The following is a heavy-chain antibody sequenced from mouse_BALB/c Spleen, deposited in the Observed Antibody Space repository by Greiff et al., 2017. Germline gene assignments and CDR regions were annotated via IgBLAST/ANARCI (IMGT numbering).Heavy chain of an antibody. J-gene: IGHJ4*01. CDR1: GFTFSSYA. CDR3: ARGGQYYHAMDY. V-gene: IGHV5-6-5*01. CDR2: ISSGGST. Sequence: EVKLVESGGGLVKPGGSLKLSCAASGFTFSSYAMSWVRQTPEKRLEWVASISSGGSTYYPDSVKGRFTISRDNARNILYLQMSSLRSEDTAMYYCARGGQYYHAMDYWGQGTSVTVSS.